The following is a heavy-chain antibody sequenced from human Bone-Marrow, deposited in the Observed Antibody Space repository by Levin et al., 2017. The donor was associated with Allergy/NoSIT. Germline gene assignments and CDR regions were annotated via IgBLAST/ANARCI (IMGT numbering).Heavy chain of an antibody. CDR3: ARSGGDYGGWFDL. Sequence: GESLKISCKGSGYSFPNYWIAWVRQLPGKGLEWMGIIFPGDSDTRYSPSFQGQVTFSADKSISTAYVHLSTLEASDTATYYCARSGGDYGGWFDLWGQGTLVSVSS. CDR2: IFPGDSDT. CDR1: GYSFPNYW. D-gene: IGHD4-23*01. J-gene: IGHJ5*02. V-gene: IGHV5-51*01.